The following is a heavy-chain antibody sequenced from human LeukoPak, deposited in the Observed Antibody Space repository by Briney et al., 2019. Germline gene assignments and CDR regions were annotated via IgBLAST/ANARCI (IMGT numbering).Heavy chain of an antibody. CDR3: ARGTSCSGGSCYANWFDP. D-gene: IGHD2-15*01. V-gene: IGHV1-69*13. CDR2: IIPIFGTA. Sequence: SVKVSCKASGYIFTVYGISWVRQAPGQGLEWMGGIIPIFGTANYAQKFQGRVTITADESTSTAYMELSSLRSEDTAVYYCARGTSCSGGSCYANWFDPWGQGTLVTVSS. CDR1: GYIFTVYG. J-gene: IGHJ5*02.